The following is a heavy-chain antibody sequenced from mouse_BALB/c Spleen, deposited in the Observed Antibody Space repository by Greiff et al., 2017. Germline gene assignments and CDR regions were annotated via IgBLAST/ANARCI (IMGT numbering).Heavy chain of an antibody. D-gene: IGHD2-4*01. CDR1: GYTFTSYW. Sequence: LQQPGSELVRPGASVKLSCKASGYTFTSYWMHWVKQRPGQGLEWIGNIYPGSGSTNYDEKFKSKATLTVDTSSSTAYMQLSSLTSEDSAVYYCTRSATMITFAYWGQGTLVTVSA. CDR3: TRSATMITFAY. V-gene: IGHV1S22*01. CDR2: IYPGSGST. J-gene: IGHJ3*01.